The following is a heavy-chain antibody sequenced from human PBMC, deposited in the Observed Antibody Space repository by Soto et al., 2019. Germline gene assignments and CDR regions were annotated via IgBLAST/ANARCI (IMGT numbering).Heavy chain of an antibody. J-gene: IGHJ4*02. CDR2: IIPIFGTA. CDR1: GGTFSSYA. V-gene: IGHV1-69*01. CDR3: ARAPNWNYASKFDY. D-gene: IGHD1-7*01. Sequence: QVQLVQSGAEVKKPGSSVKVSCKASGGTFSSYAISWVRQAPGQGLEWMGGIIPIFGTANYAQKFQGRVTITADESTSTAYMELSSLRSEDTAMYYCARAPNWNYASKFDYWGQGTLVTVSS.